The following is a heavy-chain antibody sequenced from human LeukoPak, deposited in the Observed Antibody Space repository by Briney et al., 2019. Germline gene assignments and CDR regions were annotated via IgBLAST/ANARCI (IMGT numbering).Heavy chain of an antibody. Sequence: SETLSLTCTVSGGSISSYYWSWIRQPPGKGLEWIGYIYYSGSTNYNPSLKSRVTISVDTSKNQFSLKLSSVTAADTAVYYCARDAKISSGRWAVLDYWGQGTLVTVSS. V-gene: IGHV4-59*01. D-gene: IGHD6-19*01. CDR2: IYYSGST. CDR1: GGSISSYY. CDR3: ARDAKISSGRWAVLDY. J-gene: IGHJ4*02.